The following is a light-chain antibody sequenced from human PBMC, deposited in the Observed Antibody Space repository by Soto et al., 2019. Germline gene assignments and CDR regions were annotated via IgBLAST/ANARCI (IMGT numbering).Light chain of an antibody. Sequence: QSALTQPASVSGSPGQSITISCTGTSSDVGGYDYVSWYQQYPGKAPKLIIYDVSNRPSGLSTRFSGSKSGNTASLTISGLQTEDGAVYFCRASTSRGTTYVFGTLTNVTVL. CDR1: SSDVGGYDY. V-gene: IGLV2-14*01. CDR2: DVS. J-gene: IGLJ1*01. CDR3: RASTSRGTTYV.